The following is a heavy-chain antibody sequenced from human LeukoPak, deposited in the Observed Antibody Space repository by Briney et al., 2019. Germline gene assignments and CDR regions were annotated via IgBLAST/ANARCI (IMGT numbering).Heavy chain of an antibody. Sequence: PXETLSLTCTVSGGSISNSDYYWGWIRQPPGKGLEWIGSVYYSGAAYYTPSLKSRVTISVDTSKNQFSLRLSSVTAADTAVYYCAREGGPYRPLDYSGQGTLVTVSS. CDR3: AREGGPYRPLDY. J-gene: IGHJ4*02. CDR1: GGSISNSDYY. CDR2: VYYSGAA. V-gene: IGHV4-39*02.